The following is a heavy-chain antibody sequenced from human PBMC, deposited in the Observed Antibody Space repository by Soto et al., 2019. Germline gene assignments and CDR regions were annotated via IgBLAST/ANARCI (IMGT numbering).Heavy chain of an antibody. J-gene: IGHJ4*02. D-gene: IGHD2-2*02. CDR3: ARSPACGACYTDIDY. Sequence: QVQLVQSGAEVKEPGASVKVSCKASGYTFSDYDINWGRQASGQGLEWMGWMNPRSGNTGYAQKFQGRVTMTRSTSITTAYMELSSLTYEDTAVYYCARSPACGACYTDIDYWGQGTRVTVSS. CDR1: GYTFSDYD. V-gene: IGHV1-8*01. CDR2: MNPRSGNT.